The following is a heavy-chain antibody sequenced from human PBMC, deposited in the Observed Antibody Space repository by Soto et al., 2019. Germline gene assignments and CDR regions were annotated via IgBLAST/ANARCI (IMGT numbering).Heavy chain of an antibody. V-gene: IGHV4-59*01. Sequence: PSETLSLTCTVSGGSISGYYWSWIRQPPGKGLEWIGYIHYSGSTDYNPSLKSRVTISVDTSKNQFSLKLNSVTAADTAVYYCERGGPSSKWLDPWGQGTLVTVSS. CDR1: GGSISGYY. CDR2: IHYSGST. J-gene: IGHJ5*02. D-gene: IGHD3-10*01. CDR3: ERGGPSSKWLDP.